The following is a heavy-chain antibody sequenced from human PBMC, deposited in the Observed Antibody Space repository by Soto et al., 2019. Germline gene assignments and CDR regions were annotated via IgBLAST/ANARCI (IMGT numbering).Heavy chain of an antibody. Sequence: QITLKESGPTLVRPTQTLTLTCTVSGFSLDTWGVGVGWIRQPPGKAPEWLALIYWDNDKRYSPSLKNRLTITEDTSKNQVVLTVTNMDPVDTVTYYCARALGSWGAYYCDHWGQGTLVTVSS. J-gene: IGHJ4*02. CDR3: ARALGSWGAYYCDH. CDR2: IYWDNDK. CDR1: GFSLDTWGVG. D-gene: IGHD3-16*01. V-gene: IGHV2-5*02.